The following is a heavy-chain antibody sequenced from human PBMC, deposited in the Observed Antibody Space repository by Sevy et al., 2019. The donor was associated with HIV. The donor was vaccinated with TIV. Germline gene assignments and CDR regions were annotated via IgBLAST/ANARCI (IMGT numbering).Heavy chain of an antibody. J-gene: IGHJ3*02. D-gene: IGHD3-3*01. V-gene: IGHV3-53*01. Sequence: GGSLRLSCAASGFTVSSNYMSWVRQAPGKGLEWVSVIYSGGSTYYADSVKGRFTISRDNSKNTLYLQMNSLRAEDTAVYYCARAYYDFWSGYYRSLGAFDIWGQGTMVTVSS. CDR1: GFTVSSNY. CDR2: IYSGGST. CDR3: ARAYYDFWSGYYRSLGAFDI.